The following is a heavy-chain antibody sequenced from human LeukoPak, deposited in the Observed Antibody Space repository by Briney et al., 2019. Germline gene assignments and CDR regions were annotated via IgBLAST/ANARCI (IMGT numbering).Heavy chain of an antibody. V-gene: IGHV4-31*03. CDR1: GGSISSGGYY. CDR2: IYYSGST. J-gene: IGHJ4*02. D-gene: IGHD6-6*01. CDR3: ARVWGSSLSGTFDY. Sequence: SETLSLTCTVSGGSISSGGYYWSWIRQHPGKGLEWIGYIYYSGSTYYNPSLKSRVTISVDTSKNQFSLKLSSVTAADTAVYYCARVWGSSLSGTFDYWGQGTLVTVSS.